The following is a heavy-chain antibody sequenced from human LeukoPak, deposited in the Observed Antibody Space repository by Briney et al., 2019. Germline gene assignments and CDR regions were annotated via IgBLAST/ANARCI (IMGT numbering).Heavy chain of an antibody. V-gene: IGHV3-21*01. CDR3: ARAVGRGYYRHFDY. D-gene: IGHD3-3*01. CDR2: ISGSSSYI. Sequence: PGGSLRLSCEASGFTFSSYSVNWVRQAPGKGLEWVSSISGSSSYIYYADSLKGRFTISRDNARNSLYLQMNSLRAEDAAVYYCARAVGRGYYRHFDYWGQGTLVTVSS. J-gene: IGHJ4*02. CDR1: GFTFSSYS.